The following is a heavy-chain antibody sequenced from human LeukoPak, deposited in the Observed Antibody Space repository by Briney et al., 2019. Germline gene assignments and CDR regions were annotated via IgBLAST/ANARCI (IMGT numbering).Heavy chain of an antibody. CDR3: ARLVGYSSSWPLFDY. V-gene: IGHV4-39*01. CDR1: GGSISSSSYY. CDR2: IYYSGST. D-gene: IGHD6-13*01. J-gene: IGHJ4*02. Sequence: PSETLSLTCTVSGGSISSSSYYWGWIRQPPGKGLEWIGSIYYSGSTYYNPSLKSRVTISVDTSKNQFSLKLSSVTAADMAVYYCARLVGYSSSWPLFDYWGQGTLVTVSS.